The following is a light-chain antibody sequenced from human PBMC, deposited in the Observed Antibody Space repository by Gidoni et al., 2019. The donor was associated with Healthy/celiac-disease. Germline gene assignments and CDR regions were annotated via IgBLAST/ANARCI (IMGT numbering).Light chain of an antibody. CDR3: QQSYSTPWT. CDR1: QSISSY. CDR2: AAS. Sequence: DIYMTQSPSSLSASVGDRVTITCRASQSISSYLNWYQQKPGKAPKLLIYAASSLQSGVPSRFSGSGSGTDFTLTINSLQPEDFATYYCQQSYSTPWTFGQGTKVEIK. J-gene: IGKJ1*01. V-gene: IGKV1-39*01.